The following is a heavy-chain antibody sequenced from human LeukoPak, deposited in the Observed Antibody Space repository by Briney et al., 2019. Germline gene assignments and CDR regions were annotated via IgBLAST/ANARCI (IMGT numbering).Heavy chain of an antibody. CDR2: IIPIFGTA. V-gene: IGHV1-69*01. CDR1: GGTFXSYA. CDR3: ARVRYDYGSYYFDY. D-gene: IGHD4-17*01. J-gene: IGHJ4*02. Sequence: KVSCKASGGTFXSYAXSWVRQXPGQGLEXMGGIIPIFGTANYAQKFQGRVTITADESTSTAYMELSSLRSEDTAVYYCARVRYDYGSYYFDYWGQGTLVTVSS.